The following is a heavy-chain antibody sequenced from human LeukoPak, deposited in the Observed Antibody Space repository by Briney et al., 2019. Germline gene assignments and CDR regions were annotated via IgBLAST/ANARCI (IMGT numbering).Heavy chain of an antibody. CDR3: TRLDYGSDY. Sequence: GGSLKLSCAASGFTFSGSAMHWVRQASGKGLEWVGRIRTRTNRYATAYAAAVKGRFTVSRDDSKNTAYLQMNSLKTEDTAVYYCTRLDYGSDYWGQGTQVIVSS. D-gene: IGHD3-10*01. CDR2: IRTRTNRYAT. CDR1: GFTFSGSA. V-gene: IGHV3-73*01. J-gene: IGHJ4*02.